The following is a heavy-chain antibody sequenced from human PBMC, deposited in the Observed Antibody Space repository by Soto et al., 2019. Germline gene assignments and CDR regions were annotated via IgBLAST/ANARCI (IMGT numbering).Heavy chain of an antibody. CDR1: GYTFTGYY. CDR2: INPNSGGT. Sequence: ASVKVSCKASGYTFTGYYMHWVRQAPGQGLEWMGWINPNSGGTNYAQKFQGWVTMTRDTSISTAYMELSRLRSDDTAVYYCAREGFRYCCGGSCYVGTFCYFDLWGRGSLVTV. V-gene: IGHV1-2*04. D-gene: IGHD2-15*01. J-gene: IGHJ2*01. CDR3: AREGFRYCCGGSCYVGTFCYFDL.